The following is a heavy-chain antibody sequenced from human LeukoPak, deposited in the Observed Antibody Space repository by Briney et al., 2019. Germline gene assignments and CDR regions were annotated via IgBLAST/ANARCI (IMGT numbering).Heavy chain of an antibody. CDR1: GYTFTSYG. V-gene: IGHV1-18*01. J-gene: IGHJ6*02. CDR3: ARDRDSGSWWGPQYDYYYYGMDV. CDR2: ISAYNGNT. Sequence: GASVKVSCKASGYTFTSYGISWVRQAPGQGLEWMGWISAYNGNTNYAQKLQGRVTMTTDTSTSTAYMEMRSLRSDDTAVYYCARDRDSGSWWGPQYDYYYYGMDVWGQGTTVTVSS. D-gene: IGHD6-13*01.